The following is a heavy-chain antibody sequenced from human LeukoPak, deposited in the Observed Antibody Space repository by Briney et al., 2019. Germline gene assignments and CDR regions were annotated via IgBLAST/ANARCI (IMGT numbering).Heavy chain of an antibody. J-gene: IGHJ4*02. CDR1: GFTFSSYG. CDR3: AKDGPNDGYSSSSYYFDY. V-gene: IGHV3-30*02. CDR2: IRYDGSNK. D-gene: IGHD6-6*01. Sequence: PGGSLRLSCAASGFTFSSYGMHWVRQAPGKGLEWVAFIRYDGSNKYCADSVKGRFTISRDNSKNTLYLQMNSLRAEDTAVYYCAKDGPNDGYSSSSYYFDYWGQGTLVTVSS.